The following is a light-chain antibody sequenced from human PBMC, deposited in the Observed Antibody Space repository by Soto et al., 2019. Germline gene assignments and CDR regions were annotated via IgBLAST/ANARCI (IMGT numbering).Light chain of an antibody. Sequence: QSVLTQPASVSGSPGQSITISCTGTSSDVGGYNYVSWYQQHPGKANKLMIYDVSNRPSGVSNRFSGSKSGNTASLTISGLQAEDEADYYCSSYTSSSKNVFGTGTKSPS. CDR1: SSDVGGYNY. CDR3: SSYTSSSKNV. CDR2: DVS. J-gene: IGLJ1*01. V-gene: IGLV2-14*01.